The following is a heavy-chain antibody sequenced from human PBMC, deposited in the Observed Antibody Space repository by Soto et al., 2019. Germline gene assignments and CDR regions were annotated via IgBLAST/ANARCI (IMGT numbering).Heavy chain of an antibody. CDR1: GFTFSSYA. D-gene: IGHD6-19*01. J-gene: IGHJ4*02. CDR3: AKVGRWAVAGTTQGYFDY. V-gene: IGHV3-23*01. Sequence: EVQLLESGGGLVQPGGSLRLSCAASGFTFSSYAMSWVRQAPGKGLEWVSAISGSGGSTYYADSVKGRFTISRDNSKNTLYLQMNSLRAEDTVVYYCAKVGRWAVAGTTQGYFDYWGQGTLVTVSS. CDR2: ISGSGGST.